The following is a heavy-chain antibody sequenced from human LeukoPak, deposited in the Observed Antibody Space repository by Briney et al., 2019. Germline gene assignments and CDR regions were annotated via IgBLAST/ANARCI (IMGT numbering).Heavy chain of an antibody. CDR2: ISGSGGST. J-gene: IGHJ4*02. V-gene: IGHV3-23*01. CDR1: GFTFSSYA. Sequence: GGSLRLSCAASGFTFSSYAMSWVRQAPGKGLEWVSAISGSGGSTYYAGSVKGRFTISRDNSKNTLYLQMNSLRAEDTAVYYCAKDMGSSWYLAADQDYWGQGTLVTVSS. D-gene: IGHD6-13*01. CDR3: AKDMGSSWYLAADQDY.